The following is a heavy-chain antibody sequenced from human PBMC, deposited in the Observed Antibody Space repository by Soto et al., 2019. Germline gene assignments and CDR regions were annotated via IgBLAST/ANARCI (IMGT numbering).Heavy chain of an antibody. D-gene: IGHD1-26*01. CDR3: ARDERAIVGATSWFDP. CDR2: ISAYNGNT. V-gene: IGHV1-18*04. Sequence: QVQLVQSGAEVKKPGASVKVSCKASGYTFTSYGISWVRQAPGQWLEWMGWISAYNGNTNYAQKLQGRVTMTTDTSSSTAYMELRRLRSDDTAVYYCARDERAIVGATSWFDPCGQGTLVTVSS. CDR1: GYTFTSYG. J-gene: IGHJ5*02.